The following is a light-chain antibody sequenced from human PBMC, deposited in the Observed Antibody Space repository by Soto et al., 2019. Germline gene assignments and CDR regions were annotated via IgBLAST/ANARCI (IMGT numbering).Light chain of an antibody. J-gene: IGLJ2*01. Sequence: QSALTQPASVSGSPGQSITISCTGTSSDVGGYNYVSWYQQLPGKAPKVMIYDVSKRPSGISNRFSGSKSGNTASLTISGLQVEDEADYYCSSYTSGSTRVVFGGGTKVTV. V-gene: IGLV2-14*03. CDR3: SSYTSGSTRVV. CDR2: DVS. CDR1: SSDVGGYNY.